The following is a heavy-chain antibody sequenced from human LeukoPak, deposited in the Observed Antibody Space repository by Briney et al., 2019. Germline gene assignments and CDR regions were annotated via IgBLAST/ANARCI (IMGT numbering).Heavy chain of an antibody. J-gene: IGHJ4*02. D-gene: IGHD1-26*01. V-gene: IGHV4-39*07. CDR1: GGSISSSSYY. Sequence: SETLSLTCTVSGGSISSSSYYWGWIRQPPGKGLEWIGSIYYSGSTYYNPSLKSRVTISVDTSKNQFSLKLSSVTAADTAVYYCARVSTVGALSYWGQGTLVTVSS. CDR3: ARVSTVGALSY. CDR2: IYYSGST.